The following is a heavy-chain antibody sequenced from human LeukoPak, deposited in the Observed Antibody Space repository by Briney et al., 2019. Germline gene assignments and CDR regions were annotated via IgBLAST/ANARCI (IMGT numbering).Heavy chain of an antibody. CDR1: GFTFTDYF. CDR3: ARDRTYGDYEP. CDR2: IKHNGGEK. J-gene: IGHJ5*02. D-gene: IGHD4-17*01. V-gene: IGHV3-7*01. Sequence: SGGSLRLSCVASGFTFTDYFMSWVRQAPGKGLEWVASIKHNGGEKYYVDSVKGRFTISRDNAKNSLYLEMSSLRVEDTAVYYCARDRTYGDYEPWGQGTLVTVSS.